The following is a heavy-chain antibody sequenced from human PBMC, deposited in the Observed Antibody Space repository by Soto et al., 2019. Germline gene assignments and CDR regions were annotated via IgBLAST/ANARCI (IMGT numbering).Heavy chain of an antibody. CDR3: AKDLLAGGSYDRSLFDY. Sequence: EVQLLESGGGFVQPGGSLSLSCAASGFTFSSYAMSWVRQAPGPGLEWVSAISGSGGSTYYADSVNGRFTISSDNSKTTLYLQMNSLRAEDTAVYYCAKDLLAGGSYDRSLFDYWGQGTLV. V-gene: IGHV3-23*01. J-gene: IGHJ4*02. CDR1: GFTFSSYA. D-gene: IGHD1-26*01. CDR2: ISGSGGST.